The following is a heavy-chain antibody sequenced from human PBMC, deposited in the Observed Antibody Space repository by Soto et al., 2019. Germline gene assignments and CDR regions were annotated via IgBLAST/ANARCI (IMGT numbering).Heavy chain of an antibody. CDR3: ASHSGSSPEFRYYYGMDV. CDR2: IISIFGTA. J-gene: IGHJ6*02. CDR1: GGTFSSYA. Sequence: QVQLVQSGAEVKKPGSSVKVSCKASGGTFSSYAISWVRQAPGQGLQWMGGIISIFGTADYAQKFQGRVTTTADESTSTAYMELSSLRSEYTAVYYCASHSGSSPEFRYYYGMDVWGQGTTFTVSS. V-gene: IGHV1-69*12. D-gene: IGHD1-26*01.